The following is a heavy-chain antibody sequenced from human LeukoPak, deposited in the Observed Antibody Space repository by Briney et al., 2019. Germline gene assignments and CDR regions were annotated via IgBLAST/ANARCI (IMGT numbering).Heavy chain of an antibody. Sequence: GGSLRLSCAASGFTFSSYAMHWVRQAPGKGLEYVSAISSNGGSTYYANSVKGRFTISRDNSKNTLYLQMGSPRAEDMAVYYCARVADYYDSSGPHRYFDYWGQGTLVTVSS. CDR3: ARVADYYDSSGPHRYFDY. D-gene: IGHD3-22*01. CDR1: GFTFSSYA. CDR2: ISSNGGST. J-gene: IGHJ4*02. V-gene: IGHV3-64*01.